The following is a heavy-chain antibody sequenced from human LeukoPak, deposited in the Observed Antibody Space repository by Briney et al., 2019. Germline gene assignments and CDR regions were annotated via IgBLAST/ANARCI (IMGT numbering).Heavy chain of an antibody. CDR1: GGSISSSIFY. CDR2: IYNTGST. D-gene: IGHD6-6*01. CDR3: ARGGTGSSPGVGAFDI. V-gene: IGHV4-39*01. Sequence: PSETLSLTCTVSGGSISSSIFYWAWIRQPPGKGLEWIGNIYNTGSTFYNPSLKSRVTISVDTSKNQFSLKLTSVTAADTAVYYCARGGTGSSPGVGAFDIWGQGTMVTVSS. J-gene: IGHJ3*02.